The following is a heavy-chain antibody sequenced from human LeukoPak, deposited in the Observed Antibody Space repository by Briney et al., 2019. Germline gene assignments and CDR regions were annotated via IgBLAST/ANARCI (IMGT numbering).Heavy chain of an antibody. CDR2: IHTSGST. CDR1: GGSIKNYY. CDR3: ARDGGSGWYDY. D-gene: IGHD6-19*01. V-gene: IGHV4-4*07. J-gene: IGHJ4*02. Sequence: SSETLSLTCTVSGGSIKNYYWNWIRQPAGKGLEWIGRIHTSGSTNYNPSLKSRLTVSVDTSKNQFSLRLTSVTAADTAVYYCARDGGSGWYDYWGQGILVTVSS.